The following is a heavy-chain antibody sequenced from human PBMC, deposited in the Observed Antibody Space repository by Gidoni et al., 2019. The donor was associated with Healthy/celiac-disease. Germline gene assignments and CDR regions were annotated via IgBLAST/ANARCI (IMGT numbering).Heavy chain of an antibody. CDR2: INHSGST. Sequence: QVQLQQWGAGLLKPSETLSLTCAVYGGSFSGYYWSWIRQPPGKGLEWIGEINHSGSTNYNPSLKSRVTISVDTSKNQFSLKLSSVTAADTAVYYCARACTTEPLWRKRSYFDYWGQGTLVTVSS. CDR3: ARACTTEPLWRKRSYFDY. D-gene: IGHD3-10*01. J-gene: IGHJ4*02. CDR1: GGSFSGYY. V-gene: IGHV4-34*01.